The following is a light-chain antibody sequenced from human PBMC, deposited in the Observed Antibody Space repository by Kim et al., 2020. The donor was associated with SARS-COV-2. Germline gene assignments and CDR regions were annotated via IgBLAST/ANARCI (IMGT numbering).Light chain of an antibody. CDR1: NLGNKY. V-gene: IGLV3-1*01. CDR2: EDS. CDR3: QAWGSNINWV. J-gene: IGLJ3*02. Sequence: SYELTQPPSVSVSPGQTASISCSGENLGNKYVCWYQQKPGQPPVLVMYEDSKRPSGTPERFSGSNSGNTATLTISGTQAGDEAEFHCQAWGSNINWVFGG.